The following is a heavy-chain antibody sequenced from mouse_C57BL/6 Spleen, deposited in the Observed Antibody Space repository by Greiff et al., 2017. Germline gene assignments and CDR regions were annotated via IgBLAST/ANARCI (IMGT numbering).Heavy chain of an antibody. CDR2: IYPGSGNT. D-gene: IGHD3-2*02. Sequence: QVQLQQSGPELVKPGASVKISCKASGYSFTSYYIHWVKQRPGQGLEWIGWIYPGSGNTKYNEKFKGKATLTADTSSSTAYMQLSSLTSEDSAVYYCAREGETAQADYWGQGTTLTVSS. J-gene: IGHJ2*01. CDR3: AREGETAQADY. CDR1: GYSFTSYY. V-gene: IGHV1-66*01.